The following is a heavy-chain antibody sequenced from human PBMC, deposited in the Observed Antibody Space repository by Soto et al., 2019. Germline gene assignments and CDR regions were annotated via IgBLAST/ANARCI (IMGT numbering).Heavy chain of an antibody. CDR1: GFTFSSYE. J-gene: IGHJ4*02. D-gene: IGHD5-12*01. CDR2: ISSSGRKI. V-gene: IGHV3-48*03. Sequence: EVQLVESGGGLVQPGGSLRLSCAASGFTFSSYEMDWVRQAPGKGLEWVSYISSSGRKIYYADSVKGRFTISRDNADNSLYLQMNDLRVEDTAVYYWVRYSVGGGSDLVHFNYWGQGTLVTVSS. CDR3: VRYSVGGGSDLVHFNY.